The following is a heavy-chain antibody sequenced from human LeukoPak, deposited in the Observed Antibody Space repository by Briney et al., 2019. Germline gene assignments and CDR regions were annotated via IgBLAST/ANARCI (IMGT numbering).Heavy chain of an antibody. CDR2: IYPGDSDT. CDR1: GYSFTNYW. J-gene: IGHJ4*02. CDR3: AKLGAYSSSWYGFFDY. D-gene: IGHD6-13*01. Sequence: GESLKISCKASGYSFTNYWIGWVRQVPGKGLECMGIIYPGDSDTRYSPSFQGQVTISADKSISTAYLHWSSLKASDTAMYYCAKLGAYSSSWYGFFDYWGQGTLVTVSS. V-gene: IGHV5-51*01.